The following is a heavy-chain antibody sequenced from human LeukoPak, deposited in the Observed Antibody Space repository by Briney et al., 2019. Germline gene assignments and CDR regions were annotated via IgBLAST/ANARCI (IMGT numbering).Heavy chain of an antibody. CDR3: ARGLEVEYGSGSYPWAFDI. J-gene: IGHJ3*02. CDR2: INHSGST. D-gene: IGHD3-10*01. Sequence: SETLSLTCAVYGGSFSGYYWSWIRQPPGKGLEWIGEINHSGSTNYNPSLKSRVTISVDTSKNQFSLKLSSVPAADTAVYYCARGLEVEYGSGSYPWAFDIWGQGTMVTVSS. CDR1: GGSFSGYY. V-gene: IGHV4-34*01.